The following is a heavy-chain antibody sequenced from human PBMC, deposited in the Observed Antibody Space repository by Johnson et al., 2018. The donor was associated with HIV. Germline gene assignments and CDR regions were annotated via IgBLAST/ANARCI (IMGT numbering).Heavy chain of an antibody. Sequence: VQLVESGGGLVRPGGSLRLSCAASGFTFDDYGMSWVRQAPGKGLEWVSGISGRGGSTYYADSVKGRFTISRDNSKNSLYLQMNSLRAEDTAVYYCARDQGYPEPAFDIWGQGTMVTVSS. CDR1: GFTFDDYG. V-gene: IGHV3-20*04. J-gene: IGHJ3*02. D-gene: IGHD1-14*01. CDR3: ARDQGYPEPAFDI. CDR2: ISGRGGST.